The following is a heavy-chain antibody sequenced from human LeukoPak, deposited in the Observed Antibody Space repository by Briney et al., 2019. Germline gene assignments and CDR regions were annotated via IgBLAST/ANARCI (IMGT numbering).Heavy chain of an antibody. Sequence: GASVKISCKASGYTFTINHIHWVRQAPGQGLEWMGVINPSGDSTTYAQNFQGRVTMTRDTSTSTVYMELSSLRSEDTAVYYCARDRDSSGYYFGYWGQGTLVTVSS. CDR2: INPSGDST. CDR3: ARDRDSSGYYFGY. J-gene: IGHJ4*02. CDR1: GYTFTINH. D-gene: IGHD3-22*01. V-gene: IGHV1-46*01.